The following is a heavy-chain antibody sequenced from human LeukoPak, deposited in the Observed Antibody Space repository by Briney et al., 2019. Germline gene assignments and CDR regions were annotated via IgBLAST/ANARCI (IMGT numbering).Heavy chain of an antibody. D-gene: IGHD5-18*01. Sequence: GGSLRLSCAASGFTFSSYSMNWVRQAPGKGLEWVSAISGSGGSTYYADSVKGRFTISRDNSKNTLYLQMNSLRAEDTAVYYCAKDHAMVTPNWFDPWGQGTLVTVSS. V-gene: IGHV3-23*01. CDR2: ISGSGGST. J-gene: IGHJ5*02. CDR3: AKDHAMVTPNWFDP. CDR1: GFTFSSYS.